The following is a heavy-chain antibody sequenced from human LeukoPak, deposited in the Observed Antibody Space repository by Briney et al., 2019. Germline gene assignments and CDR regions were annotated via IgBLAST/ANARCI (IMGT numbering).Heavy chain of an antibody. D-gene: IGHD3-3*01. Sequence: GGSLRLSCAASGFTFSSYAMSWVRQAPGKGLEWVSAISGSGGSTYYADSVKGRFTISRDNSKNTLYLQMNSLRAEDTAVYYCARVLRFLEWSYYGDYWGQGTLVTVSS. CDR1: GFTFSSYA. V-gene: IGHV3-23*01. CDR2: ISGSGGST. J-gene: IGHJ4*02. CDR3: ARVLRFLEWSYYGDY.